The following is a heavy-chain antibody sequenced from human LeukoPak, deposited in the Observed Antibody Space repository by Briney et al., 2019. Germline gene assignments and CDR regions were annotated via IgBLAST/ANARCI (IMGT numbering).Heavy chain of an antibody. CDR1: GFTFSSYS. CDR3: ARALSSGWYYFDY. Sequence: GGSLRLSCAASGFTFSSYSMNWDRQAPGKGLEWVSAISGSGGSTYYADSEKGRFTISRDNSKNTLFLQMNSLRAEDTAVYYCARALSSGWYYFDYWGQGTLVTVSS. D-gene: IGHD6-19*01. CDR2: ISGSGGST. J-gene: IGHJ4*02. V-gene: IGHV3-23*01.